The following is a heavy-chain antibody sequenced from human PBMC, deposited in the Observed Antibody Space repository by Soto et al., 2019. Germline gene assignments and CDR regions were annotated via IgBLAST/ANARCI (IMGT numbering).Heavy chain of an antibody. Sequence: PGGSLRLSCAASGFTFDDYAMHWVRQAPGKGLEWVSGISWNSSNIYYADSVKGRFTISRDNAKNSLYLEMSSLRAEDTAVYYCARESEDLTSNFDYWGQGTLVTVSS. J-gene: IGHJ4*02. CDR1: GFTFDDYA. CDR2: ISWNSSNI. V-gene: IGHV3-9*01. CDR3: ARESEDLTSNFDY.